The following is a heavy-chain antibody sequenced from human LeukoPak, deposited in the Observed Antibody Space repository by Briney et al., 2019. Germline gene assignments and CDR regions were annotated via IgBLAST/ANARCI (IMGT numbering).Heavy chain of an antibody. CDR2: INHSGST. J-gene: IGHJ4*02. CDR3: ARSTPCGGDCYYFDY. V-gene: IGHV4-34*01. D-gene: IGHD2-21*02. Sequence: SETLSLTCAVYGGSFSGYYWSWIRQPPGKGLEWIGEINHSGSTNYNPSLKSRVTISVDTSKNQFSLKLSSVTAADTAVYYCARSTPCGGDCYYFDYWGQGTLVTVPS. CDR1: GGSFSGYY.